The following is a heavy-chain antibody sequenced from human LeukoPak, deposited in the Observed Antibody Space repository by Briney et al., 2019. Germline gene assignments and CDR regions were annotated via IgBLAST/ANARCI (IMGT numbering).Heavy chain of an antibody. V-gene: IGHV3-7*01. D-gene: IGHD2/OR15-2a*01. CDR2: IKEDGSVK. CDR3: ARDRAYSTYDY. J-gene: IGHJ4*02. CDR1: GFTFSNSW. Sequence: GGSLRLSCTASGFTFSNSWMTWVRQAPGKGLEWVAGIKEDGSVKNYVEYVKGRFTISRDNAKNSLHLQMSSLRVEDTAVYYCARDRAYSTYDYWGQGTLVRVSS.